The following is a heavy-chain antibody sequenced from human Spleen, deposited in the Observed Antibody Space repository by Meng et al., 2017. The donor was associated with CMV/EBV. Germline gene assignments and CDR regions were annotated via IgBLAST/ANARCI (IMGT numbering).Heavy chain of an antibody. CDR1: GYTITSYY. CDR2: INPSGGST. J-gene: IGHJ6*02. CDR3: ARVAVRFIVATKLIADESPLFRPNDMDV. V-gene: IGHV1-46*01. D-gene: IGHD5-12*01. Sequence: ASVKVSCKASGYTITSYYMHWVRQAPGQGLEWMGIINPSGGSTTYAQKFQGRVTMTRDTSTSTVYMELSSLRSEDTALYYCARVAVRFIVATKLIADESPLFRPNDMDVWGQGTTVTVSS.